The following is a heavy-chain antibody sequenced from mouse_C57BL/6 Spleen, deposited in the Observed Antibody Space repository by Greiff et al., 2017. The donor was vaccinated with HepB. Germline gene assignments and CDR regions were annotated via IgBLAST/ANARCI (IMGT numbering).Heavy chain of an antibody. CDR2: IHPNSGST. D-gene: IGHD1-1*01. CDR1: GYTFTSYW. V-gene: IGHV1-64*01. J-gene: IGHJ1*03. CDR3: ARNCYGSSYWYFDV. Sequence: VQLQQPGAELVKPGASVKLSCKASGYTFTSYWMHWVKQRPGQGLEWIGMIHPNSGSTNYNEKFKSKATLTVDKSSSTAYMQLSSLTSEDSAVYYCARNCYGSSYWYFDVWGTGTTVTVSS.